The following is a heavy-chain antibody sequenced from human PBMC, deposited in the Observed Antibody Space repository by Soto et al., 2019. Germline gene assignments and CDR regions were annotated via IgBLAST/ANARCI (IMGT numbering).Heavy chain of an antibody. Sequence: GGFLRLSCAASGFTFSNHAMRWILQAKGKGLEWVSAISGSGGSTYYADSVKGRFTTSRDNSKNTLYLQMNSLRAEDTAVYYCAKEQRITIFGPYPVWGQGTTVTVSS. CDR3: AKEQRITIFGPYPV. CDR2: ISGSGGST. V-gene: IGHV3-23*01. D-gene: IGHD3-3*01. CDR1: GFTFSNHA. J-gene: IGHJ6*02.